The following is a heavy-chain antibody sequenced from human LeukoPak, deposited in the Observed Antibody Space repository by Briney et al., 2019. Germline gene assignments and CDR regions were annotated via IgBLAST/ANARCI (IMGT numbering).Heavy chain of an antibody. J-gene: IGHJ4*02. V-gene: IGHV1-18*01. CDR3: ARDPLGGGELPHFDY. CDR2: ISAYNGNT. CDR1: GYTFTSYG. Sequence: GASVKVSCKASGYTFTSYGISWVRQAPGQGLEWMGWISAYNGNTNYAQKLQGRVTMTTDTSTSTAYMELRSLRSDDTAVYYCARDPLGGGELPHFDYWGQGTLVTVSS. D-gene: IGHD1-26*01.